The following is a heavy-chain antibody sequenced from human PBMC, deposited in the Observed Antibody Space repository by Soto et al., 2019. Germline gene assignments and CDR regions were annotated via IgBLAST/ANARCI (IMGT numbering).Heavy chain of an antibody. CDR2: TYNRSKWYN. CDR3: ARERVSYYGIDF. J-gene: IGHJ6*02. V-gene: IGHV6-1*01. D-gene: IGHD2-21*01. Sequence: SQTLSLTCAISGDSVSSNSAAWNWIRQSPSRGLEWLGRTYNRSKWYNDSAASVKSRITITPATSNTQFSLQLNSVTSEDTAVDYCARERVSYYGIDFWGQGTTVTVAS. CDR1: GDSVSSNSAA.